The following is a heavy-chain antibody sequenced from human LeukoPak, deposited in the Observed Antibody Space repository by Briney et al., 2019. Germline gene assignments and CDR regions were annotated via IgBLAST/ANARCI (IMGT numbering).Heavy chain of an antibody. Sequence: PGGSLRLSCAASGFTFSSYAMSWVRQAPGKGLEWVSATGGSGGRTYYADSVKGRFTISRDNSKNTLYLQMNSLRAEDTAVYYCAKRREGSSWTRFEYWGQGTLVTVSS. CDR3: AKRREGSSWTRFEY. CDR2: TGGSGGRT. D-gene: IGHD6-13*01. J-gene: IGHJ4*02. V-gene: IGHV3-23*01. CDR1: GFTFSSYA.